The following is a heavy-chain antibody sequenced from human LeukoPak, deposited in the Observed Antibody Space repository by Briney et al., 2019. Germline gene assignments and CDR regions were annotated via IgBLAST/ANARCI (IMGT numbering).Heavy chain of an antibody. D-gene: IGHD3-22*01. CDR2: IYYSGST. J-gene: IGHJ4*02. V-gene: IGHV4-39*07. CDR1: GASISSTSYY. Sequence: SETLSLTCTVSGASISSTSYYWGWIRQPPGKGLEWIGSIYYSGSTYYNPSLKSRVTISLDTSKNQFSLKLSSVTAADTAVYYCARGEWLLLAYDYWGQGTLVTVSS. CDR3: ARGEWLLLAYDY.